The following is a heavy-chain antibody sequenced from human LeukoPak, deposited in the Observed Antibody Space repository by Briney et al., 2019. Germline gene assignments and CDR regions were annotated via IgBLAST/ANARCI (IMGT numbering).Heavy chain of an antibody. CDR3: ARVHGDYVGRGFFDY. Sequence: PGGSLRLSCAASGFSFSTYAMSWLRQPPGKGLEWVSAISGNGGSTYYVDSVKGRFTISRDNSKNTLYLQMNSLRAEDTAVYYCARVHGDYVGRGFFDYWGQGTLVTVSS. V-gene: IGHV3-23*01. CDR2: ISGNGGST. CDR1: GFSFSTYA. J-gene: IGHJ4*02. D-gene: IGHD4-17*01.